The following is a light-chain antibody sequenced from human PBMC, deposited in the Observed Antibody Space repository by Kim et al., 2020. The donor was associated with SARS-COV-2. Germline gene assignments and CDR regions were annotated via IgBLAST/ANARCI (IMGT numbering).Light chain of an antibody. CDR2: GRN. V-gene: IGLV3-19*01. J-gene: IGLJ2*01. CDR3: QSRDSGGNVV. CDR1: SLRSYY. Sequence: SSELTQDPAVSVALGQTVRITCQGDSLRSYYATWYQQKPRHAPVLVIYGRNNRPSGIPDRFSGSASGNTASLTISGAQAEDEADFYCQSRDSGGNVVFGGGTKLTVL.